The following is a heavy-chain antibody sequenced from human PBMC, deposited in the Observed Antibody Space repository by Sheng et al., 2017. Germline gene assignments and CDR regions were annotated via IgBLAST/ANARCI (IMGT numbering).Heavy chain of an antibody. V-gene: IGHV1-69*05. Sequence: QVQLVQSGAEVKKPGSSVKVSCKASGGTFSSYAISWVRQAPGQGLEWMGGIIPIFGTANYAQKFQGRVTITTDESTSTAYMELSSLRSEDTAVYYCARGANDGDLGFGVVMSLVGADYYYYMDVWGKGTTVTVSS. CDR2: IIPIFGTA. CDR1: GGTFSSYA. J-gene: IGHJ6*03. D-gene: IGHD3-3*01. CDR3: ARGANDGDLGFGVVMSLVGADYYYYMDV.